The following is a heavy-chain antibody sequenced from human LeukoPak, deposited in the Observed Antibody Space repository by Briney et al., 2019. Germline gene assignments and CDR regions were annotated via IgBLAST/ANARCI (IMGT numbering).Heavy chain of an antibody. Sequence: SETLSLTCTVSGGSISSGGYYWSWIRQHPGKGLEWIGYIYYSGSTYYNPSLKSRVTISVDTSKNQFSLKLNSVTAADTAVYYCARRAEYSSPFYYYYYLDVWGKGTTVTVSS. D-gene: IGHD6-6*01. V-gene: IGHV4-31*03. CDR2: IYYSGST. CDR1: GGSISSGGYY. J-gene: IGHJ6*03. CDR3: ARRAEYSSPFYYYYYLDV.